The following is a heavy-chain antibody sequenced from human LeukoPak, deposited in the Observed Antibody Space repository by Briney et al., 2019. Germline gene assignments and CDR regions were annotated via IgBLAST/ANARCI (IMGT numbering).Heavy chain of an antibody. V-gene: IGHV4-59*08. D-gene: IGHD1-1*01. J-gene: IGHJ3*02. CDR2: IYYSGST. Sequence: SENLSLTCTVSGGSISTYYWSWIRQSPGKGLEWIGSIYYSGSTNYNPSLKSRVTISVDTSKNQFSLELSSVTAADTAVYYCAVNLTRHTFDIWGQGTMVTVSS. CDR1: GGSISTYY. CDR3: AVNLTRHTFDI.